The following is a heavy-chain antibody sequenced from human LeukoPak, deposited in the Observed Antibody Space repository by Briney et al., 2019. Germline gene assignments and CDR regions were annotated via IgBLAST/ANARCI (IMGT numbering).Heavy chain of an antibody. CDR3: ATGTEMDRGVIINGHLDY. J-gene: IGHJ4*02. CDR1: GFTFSTHW. D-gene: IGHD3-10*01. V-gene: IGHV3-7*01. CDR2: INQYGNEK. Sequence: GGSLRLSCAASGFTFSTHWMNWVRQAPGKGLEWVANINQYGNEKYYVDSVKGRFTISRDNGKNSLYLEMNSLRAEDTAVYYCATGTEMDRGVIINGHLDYWGQGSLVTVSS.